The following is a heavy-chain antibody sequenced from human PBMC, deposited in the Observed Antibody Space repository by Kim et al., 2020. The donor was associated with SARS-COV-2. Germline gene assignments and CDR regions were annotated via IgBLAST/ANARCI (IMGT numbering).Heavy chain of an antibody. CDR3: ARVPYYYYDSSGYRAPDWYFDL. J-gene: IGHJ2*01. CDR1: GFTFSSYS. CDR2: ISSSSSYI. D-gene: IGHD3-22*01. Sequence: GGSLRLSCAASGFTFSSYSMNWVRQAPGKGLEWVPSISSSSSYIYYADSVKGRFTISRDNAKNSLYLQMNSLRAEDTAVYYCARVPYYYYDSSGYRAPDWYFDLWGRGTLVTVSS. V-gene: IGHV3-21*01.